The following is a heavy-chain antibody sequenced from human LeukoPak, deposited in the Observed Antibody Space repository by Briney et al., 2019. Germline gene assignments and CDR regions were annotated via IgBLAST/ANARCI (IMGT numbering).Heavy chain of an antibody. CDR3: AKEMITFGGVITGAFDI. D-gene: IGHD3-16*02. V-gene: IGHV3-23*01. Sequence: GSLILSCAASGFTFSSYAMSWVRQAPGKGLEWVSAISGSGGSTYYADSVKGRFTISRDNSKNTLYLQMNSLRAEDTAVYYCAKEMITFGGVITGAFDIWGQGTMVTVSS. CDR2: ISGSGGST. CDR1: GFTFSSYA. J-gene: IGHJ3*02.